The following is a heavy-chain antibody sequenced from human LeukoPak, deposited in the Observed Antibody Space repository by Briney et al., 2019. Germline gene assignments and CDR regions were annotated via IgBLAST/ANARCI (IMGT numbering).Heavy chain of an antibody. CDR1: GGSISSCY. V-gene: IGHV4-59*01. CDR3: ARELRYFDWLPQGFDY. Sequence: SETLYLTCTVSGGSISSCYWSWIRQPPGKGLEWIGYIYYSGSTNYNPSLKSRVTISVDTSKNQFSLKLSSVTAADTAVYYCARELRYFDWLPQGFDYWGQGTLVTVSS. J-gene: IGHJ4*02. D-gene: IGHD3-9*01. CDR2: IYYSGST.